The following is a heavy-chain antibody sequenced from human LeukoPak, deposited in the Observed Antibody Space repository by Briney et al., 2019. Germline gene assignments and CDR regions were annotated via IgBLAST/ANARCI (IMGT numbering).Heavy chain of an antibody. Sequence: GMSLRLSCAASGFTFSSYSMNWVRQAPGKGLEWVANINKDGSEEKYVDSVKGRFTISRDNAKNSLYLQMSSLGADDTAVYYCARWPHCQDFWGRGTRVTVSS. CDR3: ARWPHCQDF. CDR1: GFTFSSYS. CDR2: INKDGSEE. J-gene: IGHJ4*02. V-gene: IGHV3-7*03.